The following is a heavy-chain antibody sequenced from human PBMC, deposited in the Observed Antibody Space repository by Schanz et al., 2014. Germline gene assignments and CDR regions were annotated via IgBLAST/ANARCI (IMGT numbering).Heavy chain of an antibody. D-gene: IGHD2-2*01. J-gene: IGHJ4*02. Sequence: QVQLQESGPGLVKPSQTLSLTCAVSGGSISSGGYSWDWIRQPPGKGLEWIGTISYSGSTTYNPSLKSRVTISVDTSKKQFSLNLSSVTAADTAVYYCARGRVVPAAPEFDYWGQGILVTVSS. CDR2: ISYSGST. CDR3: ARGRVVPAAPEFDY. V-gene: IGHV4-61*08. CDR1: GGSISSGGYS.